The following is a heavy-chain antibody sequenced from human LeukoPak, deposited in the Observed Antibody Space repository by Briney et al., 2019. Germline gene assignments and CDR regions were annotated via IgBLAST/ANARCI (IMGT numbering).Heavy chain of an antibody. D-gene: IGHD4-17*01. J-gene: IGHJ3*02. V-gene: IGHV3-23*01. CDR2: ISGSGSAT. CDR1: GFTFSSYG. Sequence: GRSLRLSCAASGFTFSSYGMHWVRQAPGKGLEWVSAISGSGSATYYADSVKGRFTISRDNSKNTLYLQMNSLRAEDTAVYYCAKDQYGEAFDIWGPGTMVTVSS. CDR3: AKDQYGEAFDI.